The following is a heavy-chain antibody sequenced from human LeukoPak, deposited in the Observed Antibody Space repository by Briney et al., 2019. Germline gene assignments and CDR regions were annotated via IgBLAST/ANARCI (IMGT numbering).Heavy chain of an antibody. CDR3: ARDQYSGSYYTYYYYYMDV. J-gene: IGHJ6*03. CDR1: GYTFTSYG. D-gene: IGHD1-26*01. V-gene: IGHV1-18*01. Sequence: ASVKVSCKASGYTFTSYGISWVRQAPGQGLEWMGWISAYNGNTNYAQKLQGRVTMTTDTSTSTAYMELRSLRSDDTAVYYCARDQYSGSYYTYYYYYMDVWGKGTTVTVSS. CDR2: ISAYNGNT.